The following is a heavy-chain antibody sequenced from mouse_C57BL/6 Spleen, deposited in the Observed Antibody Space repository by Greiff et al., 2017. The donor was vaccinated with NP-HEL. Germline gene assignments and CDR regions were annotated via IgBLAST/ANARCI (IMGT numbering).Heavy chain of an antibody. D-gene: IGHD3-3*01. J-gene: IGHJ4*01. CDR1: GYTFTDYY. V-gene: IGHV1-26*01. Sequence: VQLQQSGPELVKPGASVKISCKASGYTFTDYYMNWVKQSHGKSLEWIGDINPNNGGTSYNQKFKGKATLTVDKPSSTAYMELRSLTSEDSAVYYCARRDHYAMDYWGQGTSVTVSS. CDR3: ARRDHYAMDY. CDR2: INPNNGGT.